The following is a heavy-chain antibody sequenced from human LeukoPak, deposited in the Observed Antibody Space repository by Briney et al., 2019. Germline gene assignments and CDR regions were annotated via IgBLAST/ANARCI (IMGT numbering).Heavy chain of an antibody. V-gene: IGHV3-7*01. CDR3: AKLAKYFYGSETYYFFEH. Sequence: GESLRLSCAASGFSFTTYWMSWVRQAPGKGLEWVANIKQDGTEKYYVDSVKGRFSISRDNAKNSLYLQMNSLGVEDTAVYYCAKLAKYFYGSETYYFFEHWGQGTPVTVSS. D-gene: IGHD3-10*01. J-gene: IGHJ4*02. CDR1: GFSFTTYW. CDR2: IKQDGTEK.